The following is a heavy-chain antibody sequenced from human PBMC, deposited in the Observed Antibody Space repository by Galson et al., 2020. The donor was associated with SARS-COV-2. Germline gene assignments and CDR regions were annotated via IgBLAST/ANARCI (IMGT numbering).Heavy chain of an antibody. CDR1: GFTFSSYG. CDR2: IWYDGSNQ. V-gene: IGHV3-33*01. D-gene: IGHD5-18*01. J-gene: IGHJ4*02. Sequence: GGSLRLSCAASGFTFSSYGMHWVRQAPGKGLEWVAVIWYDGSNQYYADSVKGRFTISRDNSKNTLYLQMNSLRAEDTAVYYCAREGDVDTAMASFDYWGQGTLVTVSS. CDR3: AREGDVDTAMASFDY.